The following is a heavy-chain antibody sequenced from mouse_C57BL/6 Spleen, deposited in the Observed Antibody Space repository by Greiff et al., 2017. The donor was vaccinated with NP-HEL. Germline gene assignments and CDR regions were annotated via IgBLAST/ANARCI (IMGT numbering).Heavy chain of an antibody. J-gene: IGHJ2*01. CDR2: IYPGDGDT. Sequence: VQLQQSGPELVKPGASVKISCKASGYAFSSSWMNWVKQRPGKGLEWIGRIYPGDGDTNYNGKFKGKATLTADKSSSTAYMQLSSLTSEDSAVYFCARAGIGNYYYFDYWGQGTTLTVSS. CDR1: GYAFSSSW. CDR3: ARAGIGNYYYFDY. V-gene: IGHV1-82*01. D-gene: IGHD2-1*01.